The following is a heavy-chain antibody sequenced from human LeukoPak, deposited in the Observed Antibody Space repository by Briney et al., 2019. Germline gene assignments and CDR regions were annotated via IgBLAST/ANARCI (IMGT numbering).Heavy chain of an antibody. CDR2: IRYDGSNK. J-gene: IGHJ3*02. V-gene: IGHV3-30*02. CDR1: GFTFRSYG. D-gene: IGHD4-17*01. CDR3: AKDLEDYGDYDAFDI. Sequence: GGSRRLSCAASGFTFRSYGMHGVRQAPGKGLEWVAFIRYDGSNKHYADSVKGRFTISRDNSKNTLYLQMNSLRAEDTAVYYCAKDLEDYGDYDAFDIWGQGTMVTVSS.